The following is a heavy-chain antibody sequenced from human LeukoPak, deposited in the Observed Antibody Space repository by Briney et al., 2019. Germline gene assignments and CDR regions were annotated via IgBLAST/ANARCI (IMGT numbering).Heavy chain of an antibody. Sequence: PGGSLRLSCAASGFTFSSYGMSWVRQAPGKGLEWVSYIRSSSSVMYYADSVKGRFTISRDNAKSSLYLQMSSLRDEDTAVYYCARARGYNHGPQDYYFDYWGQGTLVTVSS. CDR1: GFTFSSYG. J-gene: IGHJ4*02. CDR3: ARARGYNHGPQDYYFDY. D-gene: IGHD5-18*01. CDR2: IRSSSSVM. V-gene: IGHV3-48*02.